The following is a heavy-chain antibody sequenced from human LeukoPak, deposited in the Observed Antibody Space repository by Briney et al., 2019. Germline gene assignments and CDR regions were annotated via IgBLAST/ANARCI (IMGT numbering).Heavy chain of an antibody. D-gene: IGHD3-16*02. CDR3: ARDKGLRLGELSLGT. CDR2: ILYDGGKK. CDR1: GFTFSSYA. Sequence: GRSLRLSCAASGFTFSSYAIHWVRQAPGKGLEWVAVILYDGGKKYYADSVKGRFTISRDNSKNTLSLQMNSLRAEDTAVYYCARDKGLRLGELSLGTWGQGTLVTVSS. J-gene: IGHJ4*02. V-gene: IGHV3-30-3*01.